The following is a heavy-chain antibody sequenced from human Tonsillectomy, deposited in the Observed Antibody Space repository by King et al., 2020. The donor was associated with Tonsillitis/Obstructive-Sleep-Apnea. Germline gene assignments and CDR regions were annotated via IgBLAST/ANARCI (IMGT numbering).Heavy chain of an antibody. J-gene: IGHJ4*02. CDR3: ARDFATGYFDY. Sequence: QLQESGPGLVKPSETLSLTCTVSGGSISSYYWSWIRQPPGKGLEWIGYIYYSGSTNYNPSLKSRVTISVDTSKNQFSLKLSSVTAADTAVYYCARDFATGYFDYWGQGTLVTVSS. V-gene: IGHV4-59*01. CDR1: GGSISSYY. CDR2: IYYSGST.